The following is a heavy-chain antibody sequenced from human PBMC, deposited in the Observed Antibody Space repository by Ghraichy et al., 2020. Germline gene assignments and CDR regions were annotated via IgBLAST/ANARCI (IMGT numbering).Heavy chain of an antibody. V-gene: IGHV4-59*01. CDR2: IYYSGST. CDR3: ARGQTYDYIWGSYRYDAFDI. CDR1: GGSISSYY. D-gene: IGHD3-16*02. J-gene: IGHJ3*02. Sequence: SQTLSLTCTVSGGSISSYYWSWIRQPPGKGLEWIGYIYYSGSTNYNPSLKSRVTISVDTSKNQFSLKLSSVTAADTAVYYCARGQTYDYIWGSYRYDAFDIWGQGTMVTVSS.